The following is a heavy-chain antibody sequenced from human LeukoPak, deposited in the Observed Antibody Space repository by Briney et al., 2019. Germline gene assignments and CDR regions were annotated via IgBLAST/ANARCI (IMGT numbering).Heavy chain of an antibody. CDR2: TYSGGTT. V-gene: IGHV3-53*01. CDR1: GFSVSDNY. J-gene: IGHJ4*02. Sequence: QAGESLRLSFAGSGFSVSDNYMTWVRQAPGKGPECVSVTYSGGTTYYADSVEGRFTISRDSAKNTLYLQMNSLRTEDTAVYYCAKEGGLGYCSTTSCAFAHWGRGTLVTVSS. D-gene: IGHD2-2*01. CDR3: AKEGGLGYCSTTSCAFAH.